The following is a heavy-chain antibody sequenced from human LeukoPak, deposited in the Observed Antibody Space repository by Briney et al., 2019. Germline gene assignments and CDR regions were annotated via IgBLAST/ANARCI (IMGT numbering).Heavy chain of an antibody. CDR3: ARFYDAFDI. D-gene: IGHD2/OR15-2a*01. Sequence: PSETLSLTCTVSGGSISSYYWSWIRQPPGKGLEWIGYIYYSGNTNYNPSLKSRVTISEDTSKNQFSLKLSSVTAADTAVYYCARFYDAFDIWGLGTMVTVSS. V-gene: IGHV4-59*08. CDR2: IYYSGNT. J-gene: IGHJ3*02. CDR1: GGSISSYY.